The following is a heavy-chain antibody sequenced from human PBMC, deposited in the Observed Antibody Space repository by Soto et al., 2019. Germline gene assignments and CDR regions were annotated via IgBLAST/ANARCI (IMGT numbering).Heavy chain of an antibody. J-gene: IGHJ4*02. V-gene: IGHV3-7*01. CDR1: AFTFSNFW. D-gene: IGHD3-10*01. Sequence: EVQLVESGGGLVQPGGSLRLSCAASAFTFSNFWMSWGRQAPGKGLEWVANIKGDGSEKYYLDSVKGRFTISRDNAKNSLYLQMNSLRDEDTAVYYCARDGGRFGEPYWGQGTLVIVSS. CDR3: ARDGGRFGEPY. CDR2: IKGDGSEK.